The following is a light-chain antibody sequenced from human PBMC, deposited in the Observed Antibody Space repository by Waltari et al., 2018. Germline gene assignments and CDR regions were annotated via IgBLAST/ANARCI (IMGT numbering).Light chain of an antibody. V-gene: IGKV3-20*01. J-gene: IGKJ1*01. CDR1: QSISKY. CDR3: QKYGSLPAT. Sequence: EIMLTHAPGTLSLSPGGRTPLSCRARQSISKYLAWYQQKPGQAPSLLIYDASSRATGIPDRFSGSGSGTDFSLTISRLEPEDFAVYYCQKYGSLPATFGQGTKVEIK. CDR2: DAS.